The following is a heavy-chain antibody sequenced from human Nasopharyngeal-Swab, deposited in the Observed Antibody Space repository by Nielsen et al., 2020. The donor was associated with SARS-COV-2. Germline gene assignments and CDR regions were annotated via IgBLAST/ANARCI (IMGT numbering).Heavy chain of an antibody. Sequence: EGSLRLSCAASGFTFSRFDMHWVRQVMGKGLEWVSAIGTAGDTYYPRSMKGRFTISRGDAENILYLQMNSLRAEDTAVYYCAKFPGDLWGRGTLVTVSS. D-gene: IGHD2-21*01. V-gene: IGHV3-13*01. CDR1: GFTFSRFD. CDR2: IGTAGDT. CDR3: AKFPGDL. J-gene: IGHJ2*01.